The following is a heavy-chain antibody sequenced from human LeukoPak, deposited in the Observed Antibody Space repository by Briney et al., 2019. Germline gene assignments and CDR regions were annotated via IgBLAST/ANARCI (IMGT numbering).Heavy chain of an antibody. CDR2: IYHSGST. V-gene: IGHV4-4*02. D-gene: IGHD2-2*01. CDR3: ARGSGYCSSTSCRLDY. CDR1: GGSISSSNW. J-gene: IGHJ4*02. Sequence: SETLSLTCAVSGGSISSSNWWSWVRQPPGKGLEWIGEIYHSGSTNYNPSLKSRVTISVDKSKNQFSLKLSSVTAADTAVYYCARGSGYCSSTSCRLDYWGQGTLVTVSS.